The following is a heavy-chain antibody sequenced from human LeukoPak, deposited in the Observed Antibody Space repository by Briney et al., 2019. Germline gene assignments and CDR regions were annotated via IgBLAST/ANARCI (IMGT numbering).Heavy chain of an antibody. D-gene: IGHD3-10*01. CDR3: ARGGKMVRNYYGMDV. J-gene: IGHJ6*04. CDR2: VYSSGTT. Sequence: SQTLSLTCTVSGGSMSSGGHHWTWIRQHPGGGLVWIGYVYSSGTTYYNPSLKSRVTISVDTSKNQFSLKLSSVTAADTAVYYCARGGKMVRNYYGMDVWGKGTTVTVSS. CDR1: GGSMSSGGHH. V-gene: IGHV4-31*03.